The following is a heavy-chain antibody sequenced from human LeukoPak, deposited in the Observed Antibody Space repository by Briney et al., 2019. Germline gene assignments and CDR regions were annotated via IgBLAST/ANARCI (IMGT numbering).Heavy chain of an antibody. CDR1: GYTFTSYY. J-gene: IGHJ5*02. CDR3: ARVLGYGAPENWFDP. CDR2: INPSGGST. D-gene: IGHD2-8*02. V-gene: IGHV1-46*01. Sequence: ASVKVSCKASGYTFTSYYMHWVRQAPGQGLEWMGIINPSGGSTSYAQKFQGRVTMTRDTSTSTVYMELSSLRSEDTAVYYCARVLGYGAPENWFDPWGQGTLVTVSS.